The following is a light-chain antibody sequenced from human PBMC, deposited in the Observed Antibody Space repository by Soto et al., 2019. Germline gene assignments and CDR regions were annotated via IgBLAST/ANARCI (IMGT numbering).Light chain of an antibody. V-gene: IGKV2-28*01. J-gene: IGKJ5*01. CDR3: MQALQTPIT. CDR2: LGS. Sequence: DIVTTQSPLSLPVTPGEPASISCRSSQSLMHSNGYTYLDWYLQKPGQSPQLLIYLGSNRASGVPDRFSGSGSGTDFTLKISRVEAEDVGVYYCMQALQTPITFGQGTRLEIK. CDR1: QSLMHSNGYTY.